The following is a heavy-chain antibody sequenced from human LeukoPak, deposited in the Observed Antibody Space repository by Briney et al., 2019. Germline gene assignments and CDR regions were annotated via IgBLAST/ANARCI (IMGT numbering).Heavy chain of an antibody. J-gene: IGHJ4*02. CDR3: ARATTGDDDFDY. V-gene: IGHV3-30*04. CDR2: ISYDGSNK. CDR1: GFTFSSYA. D-gene: IGHD2-21*02. Sequence: PGGSLGLSCAASGFTFSSYAMHWVRQAPGKGLEWVAVISYDGSNKYYADSVKGRFTISRDNSKNTLYLQMNSLRAEDTAVYYCARATTGDDDFDYWGQGTLVTVSS.